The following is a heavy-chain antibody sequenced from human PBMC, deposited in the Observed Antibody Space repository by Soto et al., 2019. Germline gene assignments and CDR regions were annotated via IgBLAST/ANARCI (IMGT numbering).Heavy chain of an antibody. CDR2: INGDGRTT. CDR3: ARAAYGEYWFDP. V-gene: IGHV3-74*01. CDR1: GFTFSGYW. D-gene: IGHD4-17*01. J-gene: IGHJ5*02. Sequence: EVQLVESGGGVVPPGGSLRLSCAASGFTFSGYWMHWVRQAPGKGLMWVSRINGDGRTTNYADSVKGRFTISRENAKNTLYLQMNILRAEDTAVYYCARAAYGEYWFDPWGQGTLVTVYS.